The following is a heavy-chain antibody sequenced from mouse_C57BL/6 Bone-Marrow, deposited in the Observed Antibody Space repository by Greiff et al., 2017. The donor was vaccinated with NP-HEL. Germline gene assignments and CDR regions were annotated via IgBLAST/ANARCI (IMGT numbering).Heavy chain of an antibody. Sequence: QVQLQQPGAELVKPGASVQLSCKASGYTFTSYWMHLVKPRPGQGLEWIGMIHPNSGSTNYNEKFKSKATLTVDKSSSTAYMQLSSLTSEDSAVYYCAVFITTVVTDYWGQGTTLTVSS. D-gene: IGHD1-1*01. CDR2: IHPNSGST. V-gene: IGHV1-64*01. CDR1: GYTFTSYW. J-gene: IGHJ2*01. CDR3: AVFITTVVTDY.